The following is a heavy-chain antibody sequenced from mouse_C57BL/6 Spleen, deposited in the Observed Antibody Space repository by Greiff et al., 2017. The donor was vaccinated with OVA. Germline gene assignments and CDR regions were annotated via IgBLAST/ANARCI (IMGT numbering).Heavy chain of an antibody. J-gene: IGHJ4*01. D-gene: IGHD2-1*01. CDR3: ARYGNSY. CDR2: INPNNGGT. V-gene: IGHV1-26*01. CDR1: GYTFTDYY. Sequence: VQLQQSGPELVKPGASVKISCKASGYTFTDYYMNWVKQSPGKSLEWIGDINPNNGGTSYNQKFKGKATLTVDKSSSPAYMELRSLTSEDAAVYECARYGNSYWGQGTSVTVSS.